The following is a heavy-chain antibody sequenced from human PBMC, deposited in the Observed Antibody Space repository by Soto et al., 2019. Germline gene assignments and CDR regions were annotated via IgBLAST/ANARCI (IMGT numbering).Heavy chain of an antibody. CDR1: GFTFSSYS. CDR2: ISSSSSYI. Sequence: GGSLRLSCAASGFTFSSYSMNWVRQAPGKGLEWVSSISSSSSYIYYADSVKGRFTISRDNAKNSLYLQMNSLRAEDTAVYYCARGDNVLRFLPGDYWGQGTLVTVSS. V-gene: IGHV3-21*01. CDR3: ARGDNVLRFLPGDY. D-gene: IGHD3-3*01. J-gene: IGHJ4*02.